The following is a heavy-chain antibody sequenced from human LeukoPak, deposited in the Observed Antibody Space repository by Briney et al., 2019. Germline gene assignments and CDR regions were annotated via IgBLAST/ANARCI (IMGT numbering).Heavy chain of an antibody. CDR2: ISTSGSTI. V-gene: IGHV3-48*01. D-gene: IGHD6-6*01. Sequence: PGGSLRLSCAASGFTFSSYGMNWVRQAPGKGLEWLSYISTSGSTIYYADSVKGRFTISRDNAKNSLYLQMNSLRAEDTAVYYCVRDPYSSSSFDYWGQGTLVTVSS. J-gene: IGHJ4*02. CDR3: VRDPYSSSSFDY. CDR1: GFTFSSYG.